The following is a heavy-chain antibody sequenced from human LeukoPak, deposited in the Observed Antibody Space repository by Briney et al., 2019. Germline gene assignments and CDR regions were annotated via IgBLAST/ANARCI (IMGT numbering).Heavy chain of an antibody. CDR3: ARHETTSNSFDP. V-gene: IGHV4-59*05. J-gene: IGHJ5*02. D-gene: IGHD1-1*01. Sequence: SETLSLTCSVSDDSITMYYWTWIRQPPGKDLEWIGSIFYSGNTYSNPSLKTRLSISVDTSNNEVSLRLNSVTAADTAIYYCARHETTSNSFDPWGQGILVSVSS. CDR1: DDSITMYY. CDR2: IFYSGNT.